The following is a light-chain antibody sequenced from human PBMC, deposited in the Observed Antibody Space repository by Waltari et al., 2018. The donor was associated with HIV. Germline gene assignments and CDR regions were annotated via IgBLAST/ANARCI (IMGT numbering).Light chain of an antibody. V-gene: IGKV4-1*01. J-gene: IGKJ4*01. Sequence: DIVMTQSPDSLAVSLGEPVSINCKSSRTVLYHSDPNNYLAWYQHKPGQAPRVLIPWASNRAEMVPSSIPGIGVPEGFSGSGSGTNVSLTIRGWQEDEVAIYCCQQYFSLPPTFGGGTRVERK. CDR3: QQYFSLPPT. CDR2: WAS. CDR1: RTVLYHSDPNNY.